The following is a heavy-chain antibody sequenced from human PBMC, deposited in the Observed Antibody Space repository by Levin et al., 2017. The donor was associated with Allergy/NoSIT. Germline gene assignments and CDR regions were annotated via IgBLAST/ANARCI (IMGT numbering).Heavy chain of an antibody. Sequence: LSLTCAASGFTFCNYWMHWVRQAPGKGLVWVSRINSDGSSTTYADSVKGRFTISRDNAKNTLFLQMNSLRAEDTAVYYCARLASRSTSCYTCAFDIWGQGTMVTVSS. D-gene: IGHD2-2*02. CDR3: ARLASRSTSCYTCAFDI. CDR2: INSDGSST. V-gene: IGHV3-74*01. J-gene: IGHJ3*02. CDR1: GFTFCNYW.